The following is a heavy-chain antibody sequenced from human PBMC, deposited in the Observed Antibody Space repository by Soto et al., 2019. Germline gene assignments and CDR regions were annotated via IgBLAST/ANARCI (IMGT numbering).Heavy chain of an antibody. V-gene: IGHV4-59*01. CDR1: GGSISSYY. Sequence: SETLSLTXTVSGGSISSYYWSWIRQPPGKGLEWIGYIYYSGSTNYNPSLKSRVTISVDTSKNQFSLKLSSVTAADTAVYYCAREPRPAGSHYYYYGMDVWGQGTTVTVS. CDR2: IYYSGST. CDR3: AREPRPAGSHYYYYGMDV. D-gene: IGHD6-19*01. J-gene: IGHJ6*02.